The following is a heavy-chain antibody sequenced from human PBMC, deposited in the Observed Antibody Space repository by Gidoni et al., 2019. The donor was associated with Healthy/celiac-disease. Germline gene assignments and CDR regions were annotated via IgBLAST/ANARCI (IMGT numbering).Heavy chain of an antibody. Sequence: QVQLVQSGAEVKKPGASVKVSCKASAYTFTSYDINWVRPATGQGLEWMGWMNPNNGNKGYAQKFQGRVTMTGNTSISTAYMELSILRYEDTAVYYCARGLVVVTAIPSFGMDVWGQGTTVTVSS. D-gene: IGHD2-21*02. J-gene: IGHJ6*02. V-gene: IGHV1-8*01. CDR3: ARGLVVVTAIPSFGMDV. CDR1: AYTFTSYD. CDR2: MNPNNGNK.